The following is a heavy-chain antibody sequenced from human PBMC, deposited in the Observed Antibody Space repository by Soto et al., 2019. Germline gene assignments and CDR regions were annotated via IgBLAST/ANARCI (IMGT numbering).Heavy chain of an antibody. J-gene: IGHJ3*02. D-gene: IGHD3-10*01. CDR1: GGSISSYY. CDR3: ARGLVLWFGETTAFDI. CDR2: IYYSGST. Sequence: PSETLSLTCTVSGGSISSYYWSWIRQPPGKGLEWIGYIYYSGSTNYNPSLKSRVTISVDTSKNQFSLKLSSVTAAGTAVYYCARGLVLWFGETTAFDIWGQGTMVTVSS. V-gene: IGHV4-59*01.